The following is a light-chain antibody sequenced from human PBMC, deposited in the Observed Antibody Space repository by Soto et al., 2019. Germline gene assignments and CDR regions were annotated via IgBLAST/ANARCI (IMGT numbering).Light chain of an antibody. Sequence: QSALTQPPSASGSPGQSVTIPCTGTSSDVGGYDHVFWYQQHPGKAPKLMIYEVTKRPAGVPDRFSGSKSGNTASLTVSGLQAEDEADYYCSSDAGNYNYVFGTGTKV. V-gene: IGLV2-8*01. J-gene: IGLJ1*01. CDR1: SSDVGGYDH. CDR2: EVT. CDR3: SSDAGNYNYV.